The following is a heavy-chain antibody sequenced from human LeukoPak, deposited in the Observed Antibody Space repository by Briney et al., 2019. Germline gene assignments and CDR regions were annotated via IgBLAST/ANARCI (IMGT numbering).Heavy chain of an antibody. CDR1: GFTFDDYP. CDR3: AKDKTPYYDSSGYPDY. J-gene: IGHJ4*02. CDR2: ISWNSGSI. V-gene: IGHV3-9*01. Sequence: GGSLRLSCAASGFTFDDYPMHWVRQAPGKGLDWVSGISWNSGSIGYADSVKGRFTISRDNTKNSLYLQMNSLRAEDTALYYCAKDKTPYYDSSGYPDYWGQGTLVTVSS. D-gene: IGHD3-22*01.